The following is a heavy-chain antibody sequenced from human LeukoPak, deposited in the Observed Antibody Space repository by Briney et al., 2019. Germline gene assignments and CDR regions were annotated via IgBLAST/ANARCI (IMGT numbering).Heavy chain of an antibody. Sequence: GGSLRLSCAASGFTFSSYWMTWVRQTPGKGLEWVANIKHDGSEDYFVDSVKGRFTISRDNAENSLHLQMSSLRAEDTAVYYCARSANYGGHAFFGYWGQGILVIVSS. D-gene: IGHD4/OR15-4a*01. J-gene: IGHJ4*02. CDR2: IKHDGSED. V-gene: IGHV3-7*01. CDR1: GFTFSSYW. CDR3: ARSANYGGHAFFGY.